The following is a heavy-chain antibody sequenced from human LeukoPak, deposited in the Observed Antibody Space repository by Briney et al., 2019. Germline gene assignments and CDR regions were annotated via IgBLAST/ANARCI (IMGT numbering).Heavy chain of an antibody. CDR3: ARGAKDYVWGSYRD. V-gene: IGHV3-21*01. CDR1: GFTFSSYS. Sequence: GSLRLSCAASGFTFSSYSMNWVRQAPGKGLEWVSSISSSSSYIYYADSVKGRFTISRDNAKNSLYLQMNSLRAEDTAVYYCARGAKDYVWGSYRDWGQGTLVTVSS. CDR2: ISSSSSYI. J-gene: IGHJ4*02. D-gene: IGHD3-16*01.